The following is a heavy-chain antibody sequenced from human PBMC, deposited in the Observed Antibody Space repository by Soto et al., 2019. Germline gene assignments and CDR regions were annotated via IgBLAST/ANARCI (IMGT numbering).Heavy chain of an antibody. D-gene: IGHD3-3*01. Sequence: ASVKVSCKASGYTFTSYAMHWVRQAPGQRLEWMGWINAGNGNTKYSQKFQGRVTITRDTSASTAYMELSNLRSEDTAVYYCARLPRYDFWSGYSDYYGMDVWGQGTTVTVSS. CDR1: GYTFTSYA. CDR3: ARLPRYDFWSGYSDYYGMDV. J-gene: IGHJ6*02. V-gene: IGHV1-3*01. CDR2: INAGNGNT.